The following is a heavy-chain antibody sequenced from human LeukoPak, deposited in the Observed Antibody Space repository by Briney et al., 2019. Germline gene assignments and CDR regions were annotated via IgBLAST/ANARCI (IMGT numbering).Heavy chain of an antibody. CDR2: IYYSGST. J-gene: IGHJ4*02. CDR1: GGSISSYY. V-gene: IGHV4-59*01. Sequence: SETLSLTCTVSGGSISSYYWSWIRQPPGKGLEWIGYIYYSGSTNYNPSLKSRVTISVDTSKNQFSLKLSPVTAADTAVYYCAREVTGSFDYWGQGTLVTVSS. D-gene: IGHD4-11*01. CDR3: AREVTGSFDY.